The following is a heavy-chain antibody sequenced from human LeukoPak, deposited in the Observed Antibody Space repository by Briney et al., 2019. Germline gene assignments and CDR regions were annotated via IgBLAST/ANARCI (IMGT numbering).Heavy chain of an antibody. V-gene: IGHV3-33*01. CDR2: IWYDGSNK. Sequence: GGSLRLSCAASGFTFSSYGMHWVRQAPGKGLEWVAVIWYDGSNKYYADSVKGRFTISRDNSKNTLYLQMNSLRAEDTAVYYCARVVGYYYVAFDIWGQGTKVTVSS. D-gene: IGHD3-10*02. CDR3: ARVVGYYYVAFDI. J-gene: IGHJ3*02. CDR1: GFTFSSYG.